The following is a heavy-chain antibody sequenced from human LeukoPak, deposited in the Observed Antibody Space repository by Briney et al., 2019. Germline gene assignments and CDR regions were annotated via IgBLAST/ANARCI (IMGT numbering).Heavy chain of an antibody. J-gene: IGHJ4*02. CDR3: ARALVEVPGGDC. V-gene: IGHV4-31*03. Sequence: SETLSLTCNVSGVSIDSGDHYWSWIRQRPGTGLEWIGSIYYSGTAYYNPSLKNRLVISKDTSNNHISLALTSVTAADTAVYFCARALVEVPGGDCWGQGTLVTVSS. D-gene: IGHD1-26*01. CDR1: GVSIDSGDHY. CDR2: IYYSGTA.